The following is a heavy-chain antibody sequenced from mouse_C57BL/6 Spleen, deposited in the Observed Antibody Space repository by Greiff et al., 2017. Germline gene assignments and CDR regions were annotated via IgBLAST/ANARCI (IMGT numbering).Heavy chain of an antibody. CDR3: ARGGAYYYGGYYAMDY. D-gene: IGHD1-1*01. CDR1: GYTFTGYW. J-gene: IGHJ4*01. V-gene: IGHV1-9*01. Sequence: VQLQQSGAELMKPGASVKLSCKATGYTFTGYWIEWVKPRPGHGLEWIGEILPGSGSTNYNEKFKGKATFTADTSSNTAYMQLSSLTTEDSAIYYCARGGAYYYGGYYAMDYWGQGTSVTVSS. CDR2: ILPGSGST.